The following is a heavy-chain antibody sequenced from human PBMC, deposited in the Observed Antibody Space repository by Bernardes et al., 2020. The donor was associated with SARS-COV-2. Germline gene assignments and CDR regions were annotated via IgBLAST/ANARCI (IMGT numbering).Heavy chain of an antibody. D-gene: IGHD2-15*01. CDR3: ARRYCSGGTCYLDY. J-gene: IGHJ4*02. CDR2: INSDGSTI. V-gene: IGHV3-74*01. Sequence: GSLRLSCAASGFTFSSSWMHWVRQAPGKGLVWVARINSDGSTINYADSVKGRFTISRDNAKNTLYLQMNSLRAEDTAVFYCARRYCSGGTCYLDYWGPGTLVTVSS. CDR1: GFTFSSSW.